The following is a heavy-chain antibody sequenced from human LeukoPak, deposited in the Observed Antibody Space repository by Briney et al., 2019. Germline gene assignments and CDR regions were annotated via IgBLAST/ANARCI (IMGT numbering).Heavy chain of an antibody. J-gene: IGHJ6*03. CDR1: GFTLSSYD. D-gene: IGHD2-2*01. CDR2: IRNDGANK. CDR3: AKDHCSSTSCFYYDYYMDV. V-gene: IGHV3-30*02. Sequence: GDSLTLSCAPSGFTLSSYDMHWVRQPPGKGLEWVAFIRNDGANKYYADSVKGRFTISRDNSKNTLYLQMNSLRAEDTAVYYCAKDHCSSTSCFYYDYYMDVWGKGTTVTVSS.